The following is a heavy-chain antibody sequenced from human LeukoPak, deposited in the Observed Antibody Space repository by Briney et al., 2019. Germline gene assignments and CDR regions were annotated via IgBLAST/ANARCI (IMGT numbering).Heavy chain of an antibody. CDR2: INPNSGGT. CDR3: ARGGTNWGYYFDY. J-gene: IGHJ4*02. D-gene: IGHD7-27*01. Sequence: GASVKVSCKASGYTFTGYYMHWVRQAPGQGLEWMGWINPNSGGTNYAQKFQGRVTMTRDTPISTAYMELSRLRSDDTAVYYCARGGTNWGYYFDYWGQGTLVTVSS. CDR1: GYTFTGYY. V-gene: IGHV1-2*02.